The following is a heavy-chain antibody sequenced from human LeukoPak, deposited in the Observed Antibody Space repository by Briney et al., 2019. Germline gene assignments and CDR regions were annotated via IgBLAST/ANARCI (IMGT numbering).Heavy chain of an antibody. CDR2: INPSGGST. J-gene: IGHJ4*02. V-gene: IGHV1-46*01. D-gene: IGHD1-26*01. CDR3: ARLPVGAIYFDDY. CDR1: GYNFISYY. Sequence: ASVKVSCKASGYNFISYYMHWVRQAPGQGLEWMGIINPSGGSTSYAQKFQDRVTMTRDTSTSTVYMELSSLKSEDTAVYYCARLPVGAIYFDDYWGQGTLVTVSS.